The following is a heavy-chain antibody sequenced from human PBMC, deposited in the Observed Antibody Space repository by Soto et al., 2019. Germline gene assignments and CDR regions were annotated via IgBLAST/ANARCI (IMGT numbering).Heavy chain of an antibody. Sequence: SETLSLTCTVSGGSISSYYWSWIRQPPGKGLEWIGEINHSGSTNYNPSLKSRVTISVDTSKNQFSLKLSSVTAADTAVYYCARGSSGFDWFRFDYWGQGTLVTVS. V-gene: IGHV4-34*01. CDR2: INHSGST. CDR3: ARGSSGFDWFRFDY. D-gene: IGHD3-9*01. CDR1: GGSISSYY. J-gene: IGHJ4*02.